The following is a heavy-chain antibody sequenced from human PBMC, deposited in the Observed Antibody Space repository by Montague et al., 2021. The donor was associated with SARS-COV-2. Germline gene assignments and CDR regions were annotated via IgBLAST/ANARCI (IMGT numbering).Heavy chain of an antibody. CDR1: NGSISSYY. CDR3: AREGLNNWFDP. Sequence: SETLSLTCTVSNGSISSYYWSWVRQPPGKRLEWIGYIYYRGSTNYNPSLESRVTMSVDTSKNQFSLKLRSVTAADTAVYFCAREGLNNWFDPWGQGTLVTVSS. CDR2: IYYRGST. V-gene: IGHV4-59*01. J-gene: IGHJ5*02.